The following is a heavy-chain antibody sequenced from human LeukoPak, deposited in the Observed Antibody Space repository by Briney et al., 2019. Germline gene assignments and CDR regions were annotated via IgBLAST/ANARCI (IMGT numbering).Heavy chain of an antibody. CDR1: GGSISSGDYY. Sequence: SETLSLTCTVSGGSISSGDYYWSWIRQPPGKGLEWIGYIYYSGSTYYNPSLKSRVTISVDTSKNQFSLKLSSVTAADTAVYYCARVTMIVVWGAFDIWGQGTMVTVSS. D-gene: IGHD3-22*01. V-gene: IGHV4-30-4*08. CDR3: ARVTMIVVWGAFDI. CDR2: IYYSGST. J-gene: IGHJ3*02.